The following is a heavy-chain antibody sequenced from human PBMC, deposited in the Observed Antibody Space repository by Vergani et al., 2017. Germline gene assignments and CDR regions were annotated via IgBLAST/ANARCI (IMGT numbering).Heavy chain of an antibody. CDR3: ARESGYIQNWFEP. D-gene: IGHD6-13*01. Sequence: QLQLQESGPGLVKPSETLSLTCTVSGGSISSSSYYWGWIRQPPGKGLEWIGSIYYSGSTYYNPSLKSRVTISVDTSKNQFSLKLSSVTAADTAVYYCARESGYIQNWFEPWGQGALVAVSS. CDR1: GGSISSSSYY. V-gene: IGHV4-39*01. CDR2: IYYSGST. J-gene: IGHJ5*02.